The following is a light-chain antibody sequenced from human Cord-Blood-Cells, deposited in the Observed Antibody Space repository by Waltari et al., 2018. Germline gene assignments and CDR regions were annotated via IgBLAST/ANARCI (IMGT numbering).Light chain of an antibody. CDR2: EGS. V-gene: IGLV2-23*01. CDR1: SSDVGSYNL. J-gene: IGLJ1*01. CDR3: CSYAGSSTYV. Sequence: QSALTQPASVSGSPGQSITISCTGPSSDVGSYNLVPWYQQHPGKAPKLMIYEGSKRPSGVSNRFSGSKSGNTASLTISGLQAEDEADYYCCSYAGSSTYVFGTGTKVTVL.